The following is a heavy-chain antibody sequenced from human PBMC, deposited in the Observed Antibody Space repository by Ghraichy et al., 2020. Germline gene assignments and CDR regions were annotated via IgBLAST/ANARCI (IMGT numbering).Heavy chain of an antibody. J-gene: IGHJ3*02. D-gene: IGHD4-17*01. CDR3: ARDVAPPVTSREAFDI. CDR2: IYHSGST. V-gene: IGHV4-4*02. Sequence: SETLSLTCAVSGGSISSSNWWSWVRQPPGKGLEWIGEIYHSGSTNYNPSLKSRVTISVDKSKNQFSLKLSSVTAADTAVYYCARDVAPPVTSREAFDIWGQGTMVTVSS. CDR1: GGSISSSNW.